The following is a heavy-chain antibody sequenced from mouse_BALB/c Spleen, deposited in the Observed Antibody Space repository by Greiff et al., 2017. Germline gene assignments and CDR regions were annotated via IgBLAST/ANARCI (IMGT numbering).Heavy chain of an antibody. D-gene: IGHD2-10*01. Sequence: VQLVESGPGLVAPSQSLSITCTVSGFSLSRYSVHWVRQPPGKGLEWLGMIWGGGSTDYNSALKSRLSISKDNSKSQVFLKMNSLQTDDTAMYYCAREPPYFRPYAMDYWGQGTSVTVSS. V-gene: IGHV2-6-4*01. CDR3: AREPPYFRPYAMDY. J-gene: IGHJ4*01. CDR1: GFSLSRYS. CDR2: IWGGGST.